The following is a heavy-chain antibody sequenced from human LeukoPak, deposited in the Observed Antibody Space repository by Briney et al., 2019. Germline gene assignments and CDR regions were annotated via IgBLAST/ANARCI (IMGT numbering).Heavy chain of an antibody. CDR1: GFTFSNYA. D-gene: IGHD2-15*01. Sequence: PAGSLRLSCAASGFTFSNYAMTWVRQAPGKGLEWVSAISGSGGSTYYADSVKGRFTISRDNSKNTLYLQMNSLRAEDTAVYYCAKGGLVILDYFDFWGQGTLVTVSS. J-gene: IGHJ4*02. V-gene: IGHV3-23*01. CDR2: ISGSGGST. CDR3: AKGGLVILDYFDF.